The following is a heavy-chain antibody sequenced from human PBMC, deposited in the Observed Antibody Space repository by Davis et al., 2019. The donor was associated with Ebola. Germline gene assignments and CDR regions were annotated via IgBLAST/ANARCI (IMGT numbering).Heavy chain of an antibody. CDR2: LFSGGST. CDR1: GFSVSSNH. V-gene: IGHV3-53*01. D-gene: IGHD3-3*01. CDR3: ARSGLSFGVVKYHYGMDV. Sequence: GESLKISCAASGFSVSSNHMSWVRQAPGKGLEWVSFLFSGGSTYYADSVRGRFTISRDNSKKTMYLQMNSLRAEDTAVYYCARSGLSFGVVKYHYGMDVWGKGTTVTVSS. J-gene: IGHJ6*04.